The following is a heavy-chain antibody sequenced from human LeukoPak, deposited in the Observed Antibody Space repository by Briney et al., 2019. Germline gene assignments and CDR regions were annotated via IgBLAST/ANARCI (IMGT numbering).Heavy chain of an antibody. Sequence: ASVKVSCKASGYTFTSYAMHWVRQAPGQRLEWMGWINAGNGNTKYSQKFQGRVTITRDTSASTAYMELSSLRSKDTAVYYCARDLGSSGWYVPGDYWGQGTLVTVSS. V-gene: IGHV1-3*01. CDR2: INAGNGNT. CDR3: ARDLGSSGWYVPGDY. J-gene: IGHJ4*02. D-gene: IGHD6-19*01. CDR1: GYTFTSYA.